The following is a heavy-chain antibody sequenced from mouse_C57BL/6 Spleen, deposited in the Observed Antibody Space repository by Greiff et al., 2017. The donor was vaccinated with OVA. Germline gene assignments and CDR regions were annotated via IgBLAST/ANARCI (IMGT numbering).Heavy chain of an antibody. CDR3: AKLEGFAY. J-gene: IGHJ3*01. Sequence: QVQLQQPGAELVMPGASVKLSCKASGYTFTSYWMHWVKQRPGQGLEWIGEIDPSDSYTNYNQKFKGKSTLTVDKSSSTAYMQLSSLTPEDSAVYYCAKLEGFAYWGQGTLVTVSA. D-gene: IGHD4-1*01. V-gene: IGHV1-69*01. CDR2: IDPSDSYT. CDR1: GYTFTSYW.